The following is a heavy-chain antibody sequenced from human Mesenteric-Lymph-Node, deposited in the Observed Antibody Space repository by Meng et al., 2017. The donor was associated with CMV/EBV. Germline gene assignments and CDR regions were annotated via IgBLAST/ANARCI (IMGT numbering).Heavy chain of an antibody. V-gene: IGHV3-21*01. CDR3: ARKDYYGSGWDDY. Sequence: GESLKISCAASGFTVSSNYMSWVRQAPGKGLEWVSSISSSSSYIYYADSVKGRFTISRDNAKNSLYLQMNSLRAEDTAVYYCARKDYYGSGWDDYWGQGTLVTVSS. D-gene: IGHD3-10*01. CDR2: ISSSSSYI. J-gene: IGHJ4*02. CDR1: GFTVSSNY.